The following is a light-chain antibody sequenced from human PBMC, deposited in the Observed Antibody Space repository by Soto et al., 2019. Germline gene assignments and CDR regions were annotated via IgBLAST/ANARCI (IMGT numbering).Light chain of an antibody. Sequence: EVVMTQSPATLSVSPGERATLSCRASHTVNTNLAWYHQKPGQAPRLLIYGASTRATGIAAKFSGSGSGTEFTLTISSLQSEDFAVYYCQQYNNWPYTFGQGTKLASK. CDR3: QQYNNWPYT. V-gene: IGKV3-15*01. CDR1: HTVNTN. CDR2: GAS. J-gene: IGKJ2*01.